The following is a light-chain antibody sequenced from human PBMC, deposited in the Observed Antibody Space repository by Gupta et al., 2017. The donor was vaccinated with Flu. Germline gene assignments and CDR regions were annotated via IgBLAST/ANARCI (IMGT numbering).Light chain of an antibody. CDR2: EVS. CDR1: SRDVGGYNY. Sequence: SALTPPASVSGSPGQSITISCTGTSRDVGGYNYVSWYQQHPGQAPKLMISEVSNRPSGVSSRFSGSKSGNTASLTISGHQAEDEADYYCSSYTSNSNYVFGTGTKLTVL. CDR3: SSYTSNSNYV. J-gene: IGLJ1*01. V-gene: IGLV2-14*01.